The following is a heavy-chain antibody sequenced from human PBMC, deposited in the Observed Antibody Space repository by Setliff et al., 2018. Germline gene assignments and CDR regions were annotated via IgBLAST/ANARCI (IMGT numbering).Heavy chain of an antibody. CDR2: INAGNGNT. V-gene: IGHV1-3*01. CDR3: ARGVDSSGFFSFDY. J-gene: IGHJ4*02. CDR1: GYTFTSYA. D-gene: IGHD3-22*01. Sequence: ASVKVSCKASGYTFTSYAMHWVRQAPGQRLEWMGWINAGNGNTKYSQKFQGRVTITRDISASTAYMELSSLRSEDTAVYYCARGVDSSGFFSFDYWGQGTLVTVSS.